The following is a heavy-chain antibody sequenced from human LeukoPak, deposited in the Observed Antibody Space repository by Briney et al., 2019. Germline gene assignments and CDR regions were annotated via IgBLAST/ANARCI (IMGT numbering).Heavy chain of an antibody. CDR1: GFTFSSYG. Sequence: GGSLRLSCAASGFTFSSYGMHWVRQAPGKGLEWVAVISYDGSNKYYADSVKGRFTISRDNSKNTLYLQMNSLRAEDTAVYYCAKDRVLRYLLDYWGQGTLVTVSS. CDR3: AKDRVLRYLLDY. J-gene: IGHJ4*02. D-gene: IGHD3-9*01. CDR2: ISYDGSNK. V-gene: IGHV3-30*18.